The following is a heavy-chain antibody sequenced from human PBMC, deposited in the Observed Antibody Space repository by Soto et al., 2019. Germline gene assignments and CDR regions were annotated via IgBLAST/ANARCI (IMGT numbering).Heavy chain of an antibody. Sequence: QVQLVESGGGVVQSGRSLRLSCAASRFTFTTYGMHWVRQAPGKGLEWVAVISYDGSNKYYADSVKGRFTISRDNSKNTLYLQMNSMRAEDTAVYYCPVLEGAFDIWGQGTMVTVSS. D-gene: IGHD3-16*01. CDR1: RFTFTTYG. J-gene: IGHJ3*02. CDR2: ISYDGSNK. V-gene: IGHV3-30*03. CDR3: PVLEGAFDI.